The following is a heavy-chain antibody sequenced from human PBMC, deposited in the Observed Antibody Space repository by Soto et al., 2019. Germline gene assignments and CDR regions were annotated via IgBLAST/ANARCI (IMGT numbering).Heavy chain of an antibody. J-gene: IGHJ4*02. CDR2: IIPMFGTT. CDR3: ARGFVVIPGTRGDYFDY. V-gene: IGHV1-69*06. CDR1: GGTLSSYA. D-gene: IGHD2-2*01. Sequence: QVQLVQSGAEVKKPGSSVKVSCKASGGTLSSYAIIWVRQAPGQGLEWMGGIIPMFGTTNYAQKFQGRDTITADRSTSTAYMELSSLRSQDTAVYYCARGFVVIPGTRGDYFDYWGQGTLVTVSS.